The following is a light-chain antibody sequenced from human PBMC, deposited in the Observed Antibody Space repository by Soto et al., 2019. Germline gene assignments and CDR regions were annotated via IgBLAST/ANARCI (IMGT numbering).Light chain of an antibody. CDR3: SSFSVASPL. CDR2: DVS. Sequence: ALTQPASMSGSPGQSVTISCAGTSNDIGGYNYVSWYQHHPGTAPKLIIYDVSSRPSGVSHRFSGSKSGNTASLTISGLQAEDEADYYCSSFSVASPLFGTGTKVTVL. CDR1: SNDIGGYNY. V-gene: IGLV2-14*01. J-gene: IGLJ1*01.